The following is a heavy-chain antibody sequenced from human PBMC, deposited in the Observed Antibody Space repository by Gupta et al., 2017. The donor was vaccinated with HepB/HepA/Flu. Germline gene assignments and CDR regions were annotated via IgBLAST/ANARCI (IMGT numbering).Heavy chain of an antibody. Sequence: EVQLVESGGGLVKPGGSLRLSCAASGFTFSSYSMNWVRQAPGKGLEGVSSISSSSSYIYYADSVKGRFTISRDNAKNSLYLQMNSLRAEDTAVYYCPREGRKPYSHYDFWSGYNRKDDRVLNWGQGTLVTVSS. V-gene: IGHV3-21*01. CDR1: GFTFSSYS. CDR2: ISSSSSYI. D-gene: IGHD3-3*01. J-gene: IGHJ4*02. CDR3: PREGRKPYSHYDFWSGYNRKDDRVLN.